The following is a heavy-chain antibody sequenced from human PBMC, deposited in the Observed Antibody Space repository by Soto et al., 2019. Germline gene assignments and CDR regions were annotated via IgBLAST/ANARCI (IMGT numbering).Heavy chain of an antibody. D-gene: IGHD3-9*01. V-gene: IGHV1-69*06. CDR2: IIPIFGTA. CDR1: GGTFSSYA. Sequence: GASVKVSCKASGGTFSSYAISWVRQAPGQGLEWMEGIIPIFGTANYAQKFQGRVTITADKSTSTAYMELSSLRSEDTAVYYCARDPTPNDILTGFNNWFDPWGQGTLVTVSS. CDR3: ARDPTPNDILTGFNNWFDP. J-gene: IGHJ5*02.